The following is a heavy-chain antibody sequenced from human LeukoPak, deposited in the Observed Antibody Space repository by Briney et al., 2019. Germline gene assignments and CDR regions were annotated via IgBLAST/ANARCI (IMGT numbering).Heavy chain of an antibody. CDR3: ARALVWFGEFDC. V-gene: IGHV4-34*01. CDR2: INHSGST. J-gene: IGHJ4*02. Sequence: SETLSLTCVVYGGSFSDYWSWIRQPPGKGLEWIGEINHSGSTNYNPSLKSRVTISVDTSKNQFSLKLSSVTAADTAVFYCARALVWFGEFDCWGQGTLVTVSS. CDR1: GGSFSDY. D-gene: IGHD3-10*01.